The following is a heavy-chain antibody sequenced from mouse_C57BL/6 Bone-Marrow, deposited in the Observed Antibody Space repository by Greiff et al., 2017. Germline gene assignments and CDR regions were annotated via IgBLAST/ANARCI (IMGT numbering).Heavy chain of an antibody. CDR2: INPSTGGT. J-gene: IGHJ2*01. D-gene: IGHD2-5*01. CDR3: AREDYYSNYFDY. V-gene: IGHV1-42*01. CDR1: GYSFTGYY. Sequence: EVQVVESGPELVKPGASVKISCKASGYSFTGYYMNWVKQSPEKSLEWIGEINPSTGGTTYNQKFKAKATLTVDKSSSTAYMQLKSLTSEDSAVYYCAREDYYSNYFDYWGQGTTLTVSS.